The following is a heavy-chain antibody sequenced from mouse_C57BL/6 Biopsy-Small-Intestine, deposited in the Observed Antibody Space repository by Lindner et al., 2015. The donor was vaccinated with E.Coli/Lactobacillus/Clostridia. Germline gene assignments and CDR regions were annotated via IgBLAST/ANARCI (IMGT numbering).Heavy chain of an antibody. Sequence: VQLQESGAEPVRPGTSVKVSCKASGYAFTNYLIEWVKQRPGQGLEWIGVIDPGSGGTNYNEKFKDEATLSADKSSSTAYIQLSSLTSEDSAVYFYARQVYGNYEFTYWGQGTLVTVSA. D-gene: IGHD2-1*01. CDR1: GYAFTNYL. V-gene: IGHV1-54*01. CDR2: IDPGSGGT. J-gene: IGHJ3*01. CDR3: ARQVYGNYEFTY.